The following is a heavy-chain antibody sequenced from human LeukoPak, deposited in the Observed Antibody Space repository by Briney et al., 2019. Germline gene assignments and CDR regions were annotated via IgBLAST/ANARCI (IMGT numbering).Heavy chain of an antibody. CDR3: AKDASVAVAGYFDY. CDR2: ISYDGSNK. Sequence: GRSLRLSCAASGFTFSSYGMHWVRQAPGKGLEWVGVISYDGSNKYYADSVKGRFTISRDNSKNTLYLQMNSLRAEDTAVYYCAKDASVAVAGYFDYWGQGTLVTVSS. J-gene: IGHJ4*02. CDR1: GFTFSSYG. V-gene: IGHV3-30*18. D-gene: IGHD6-19*01.